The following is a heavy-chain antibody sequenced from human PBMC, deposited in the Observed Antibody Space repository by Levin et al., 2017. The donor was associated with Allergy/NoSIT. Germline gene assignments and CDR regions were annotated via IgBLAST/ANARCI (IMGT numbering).Heavy chain of an antibody. CDR3: AREGFWTD. J-gene: IGHJ4*02. Sequence: GGSLRLSCAATGFRFSDYYMSWIRQVPGKGLVWVSYISVSGRETNYADSVKGRFTISRDNAMNSLSLQMNSLRVDDSAVYYCAREGFWTDWGQGTLVTVSS. CDR2: ISVSGRET. V-gene: IGHV3-11*06. CDR1: GFRFSDYY. D-gene: IGHD3/OR15-3a*01.